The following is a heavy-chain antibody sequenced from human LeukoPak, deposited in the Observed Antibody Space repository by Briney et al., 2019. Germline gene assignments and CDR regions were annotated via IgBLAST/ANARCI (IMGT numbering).Heavy chain of an antibody. J-gene: IGHJ4*02. Sequence: PGGSLRLSCAASGFTLSSYSMNWVRQAPGKGLEWVSSISSSSSYIYYADSVKGRFTISRDNAKNSLYLQMNSLRAEDTAVYYCARGSAGTPPRYFDYWGQGTLVTVSS. D-gene: IGHD6-13*01. CDR1: GFTLSSYS. CDR2: ISSSSSYI. V-gene: IGHV3-21*01. CDR3: ARGSAGTPPRYFDY.